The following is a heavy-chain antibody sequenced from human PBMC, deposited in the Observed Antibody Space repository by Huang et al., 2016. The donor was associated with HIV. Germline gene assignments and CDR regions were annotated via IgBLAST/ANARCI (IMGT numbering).Heavy chain of an antibody. J-gene: IGHJ2*01. CDR1: GGSVSGHY. CDR2: INDKGYT. Sequence: QVQLQQWGAGLLKPSETLSLTCAVYGGSVSGHYWSWIRQPPGQGLEWIAEINDKGYTNYNPSLKSRVTISVHTSRNQFSLKLNSVTAADAAVYYCARASWYEPRSWYFGLWGRGTLVTVSS. V-gene: IGHV4-34*01. CDR3: ARASWYEPRSWYFGL. D-gene: IGHD6-13*01.